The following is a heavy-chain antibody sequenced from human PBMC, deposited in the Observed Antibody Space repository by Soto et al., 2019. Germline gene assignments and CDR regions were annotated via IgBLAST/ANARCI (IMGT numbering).Heavy chain of an antibody. Sequence: QVQLVQSGAEVKKPGASVKVSCKASGYTFTSYAMHWVRQAPGQRLEWMGWIKAGNGNTKYSQKFQGRVTITRDAAASTAYMTLSSLRSEDTDVYSFALVAYCGGDCVVYWGQGTQVTVSS. CDR3: ALVAYCGGDCVVY. J-gene: IGHJ4*02. CDR1: GYTFTSYA. D-gene: IGHD2-21*02. V-gene: IGHV1-3*01. CDR2: IKAGNGNT.